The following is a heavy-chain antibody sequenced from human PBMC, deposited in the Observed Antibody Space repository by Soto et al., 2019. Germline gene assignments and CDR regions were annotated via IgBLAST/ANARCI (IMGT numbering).Heavy chain of an antibody. D-gene: IGHD2-15*01. CDR1: GFTFSSYA. Sequence: EVQLLESGGGLVQPGGSLRLSCAASGFTFSSYAMSWVRQAPGKGLEWVSAISGSGGSTYYADSVKGRFTISRDNSKNTLYLQMNSLRAEDTAVYYCAKDITLLGYCSGGSCPHFDYWGQGTLVTVSS. CDR2: ISGSGGST. J-gene: IGHJ4*02. CDR3: AKDITLLGYCSGGSCPHFDY. V-gene: IGHV3-23*01.